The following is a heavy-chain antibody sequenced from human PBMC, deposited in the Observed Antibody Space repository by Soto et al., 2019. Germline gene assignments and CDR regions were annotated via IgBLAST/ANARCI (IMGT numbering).Heavy chain of an antibody. Sequence: GGSLRLSCGASGFTFSSYSMNWVRQAPGKGLEWVSSISSSSSYIYYADSVKGRFTISRDNAKNSLYLQMNSLRAEDTAVYYCARDSSSWYYFDYWGQGTLVTVSS. CDR2: ISSSSSYI. V-gene: IGHV3-21*01. D-gene: IGHD6-13*01. CDR1: GFTFSSYS. CDR3: ARDSSSWYYFDY. J-gene: IGHJ4*02.